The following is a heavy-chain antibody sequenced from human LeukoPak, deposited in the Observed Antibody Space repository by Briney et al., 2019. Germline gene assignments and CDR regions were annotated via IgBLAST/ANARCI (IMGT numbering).Heavy chain of an antibody. V-gene: IGHV4-4*07. CDR1: GGSISSYY. CDR3: AGNSGSYYGSGSYYNVY. CDR2: IYTSGGT. J-gene: IGHJ4*02. D-gene: IGHD3-10*01. Sequence: SETLSLTCTVSGGSISSYYWSWIRQPAGKGLEWIGRIYTSGGTNYNPSLKSRATISVDKSNTQVSLKLRSATAADTAVYYCAGNSGSYYGSGSYYNVYWGQGTLVIVSS.